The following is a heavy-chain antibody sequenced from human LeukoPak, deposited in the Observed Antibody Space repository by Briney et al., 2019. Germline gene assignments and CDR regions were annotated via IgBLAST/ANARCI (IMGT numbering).Heavy chain of an antibody. D-gene: IGHD6-19*01. CDR2: ISGTGDTT. V-gene: IGHV3-23*01. J-gene: IGHJ4*02. CDR3: AKEDAIDYSSGCLDY. Sequence: GGSLRLSCAASGFSFSNHAMSWVRQAPGKGLECVSVISGTGDTTYYAESVKGRFTISRDNSKNTIYLQMNSLRAEDTAVYYCAKEDAIDYSSGCLDYWGQGTLVTVSS. CDR1: GFSFSNHA.